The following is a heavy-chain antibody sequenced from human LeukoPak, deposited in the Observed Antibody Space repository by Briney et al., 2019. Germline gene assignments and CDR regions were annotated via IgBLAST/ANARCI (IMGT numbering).Heavy chain of an antibody. CDR3: ARVSGPTADTSDYYYYMDV. V-gene: IGHV1-8*01. J-gene: IGHJ6*03. Sequence: EASVKVSCKASGYTFTSYDINWVRQATGQGLEWMEWMNPNSGNTGYAQKFQGRVTMTRNTSISTAYMELSSLRSEDTAVYYCARVSGPTADTSDYYYYMDVWGKGTTVTVSS. D-gene: IGHD5-18*01. CDR1: GYTFTSYD. CDR2: MNPNSGNT.